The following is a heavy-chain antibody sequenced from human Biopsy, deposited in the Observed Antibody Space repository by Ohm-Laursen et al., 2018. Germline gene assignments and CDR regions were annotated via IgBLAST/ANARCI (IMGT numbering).Heavy chain of an antibody. D-gene: IGHD3-16*01. CDR2: ISPNSGGT. V-gene: IGHV1-2*02. J-gene: IGHJ3*01. Sequence: ASVKVSSKGSGYAVNDYFLHWLRQAPGQGPEWMGWISPNSGGTNYAQKFQGRVTMTTDTSTSTVYLELRRLISDDTAVYYCARDIMNRIAGLVARSDVFDVWGQGTLVTVSS. CDR1: GYAVNDYF. CDR3: ARDIMNRIAGLVARSDVFDV.